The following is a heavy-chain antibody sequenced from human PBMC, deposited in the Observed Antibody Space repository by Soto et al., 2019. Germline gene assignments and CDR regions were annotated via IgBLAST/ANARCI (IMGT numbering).Heavy chain of an antibody. D-gene: IGHD4-17*01. J-gene: IGHJ5*02. CDR2: IYHSGST. CDR3: AGKDYADYGWFDP. CDR1: GGSISSSKW. V-gene: IGHV4-4*02. Sequence: QVQLQESGPGLVKPSGTLSLTCGVSGGSISSSKWWSWVRQPPGKGLEWIGEIYHSGSTNYNSSLQSRVTISVDKSKNQFSLKLSSVTAADTAVYYCAGKDYADYGWFDPWGQGTLVTVSS.